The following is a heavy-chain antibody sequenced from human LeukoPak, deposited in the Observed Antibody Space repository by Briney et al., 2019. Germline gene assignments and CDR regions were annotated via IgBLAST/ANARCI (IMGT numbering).Heavy chain of an antibody. Sequence: ASVKVSCKASGYTFTSYAISWVRQAPGQGLEWMGWISAYNGNTNYAQKLQGRVTMTTDTSTSTAYMELRSLRSDDTAVYYCARADYSNYVVDYWGQGTLVTVSS. CDR3: ARADYSNYVVDY. V-gene: IGHV1-18*01. CDR1: GYTFTSYA. J-gene: IGHJ4*02. CDR2: ISAYNGNT. D-gene: IGHD4-11*01.